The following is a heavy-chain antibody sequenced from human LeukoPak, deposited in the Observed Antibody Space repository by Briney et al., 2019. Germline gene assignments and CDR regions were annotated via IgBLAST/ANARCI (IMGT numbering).Heavy chain of an antibody. CDR2: IYYSGST. Sequence: SETLSLTCTVSGGSISSYYWTWIRQPPGKGLEWIGYIYYSGSTNYNPSLKSRVTISVDASKNLFSLKVSSVTAADTAVYYCARVGLPVALYYYAMDVWGQGTTVTVSS. V-gene: IGHV4-59*01. CDR1: GGSISSYY. D-gene: IGHD6-19*01. J-gene: IGHJ6*02. CDR3: ARVGLPVALYYYAMDV.